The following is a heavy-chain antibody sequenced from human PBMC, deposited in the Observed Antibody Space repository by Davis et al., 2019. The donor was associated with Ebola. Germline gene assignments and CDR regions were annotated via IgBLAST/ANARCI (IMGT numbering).Heavy chain of an antibody. J-gene: IGHJ1*01. CDR2: IYYSGST. Sequence: MPSETLSLTCTVSGGSISSYYWSWIRQPPGKGLEWIGYIYYSGSTNYNPSLTTRVTISVDTSKNQFSLKLSSVTAADTAVYYCARGGYGDYEYFQEWGQGTLVTVSS. CDR3: ARGGYGDYEYFQE. V-gene: IGHV4-59*01. CDR1: GGSISSYY. D-gene: IGHD4-17*01.